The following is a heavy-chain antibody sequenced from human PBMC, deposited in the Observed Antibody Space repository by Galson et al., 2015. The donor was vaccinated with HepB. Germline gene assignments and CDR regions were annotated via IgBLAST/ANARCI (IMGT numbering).Heavy chain of an antibody. CDR2: IYWDDDK. J-gene: IGHJ4*02. CDR1: GFSLSTTIVG. V-gene: IGHV2-5*02. CDR3: AHRRSYSGVWNWGDFDY. Sequence: PALVKPTQTLTLTCTFSGFSLSTTIVGVGWIRQPPGKALEWLALIYWDDDKRYSPSLKSRLTITKDTSRNQVVLTMTNMDPVDTGTYYCAHRRSYSGVWNWGDFDYWGQGTLVTVSS. D-gene: IGHD5-12*01.